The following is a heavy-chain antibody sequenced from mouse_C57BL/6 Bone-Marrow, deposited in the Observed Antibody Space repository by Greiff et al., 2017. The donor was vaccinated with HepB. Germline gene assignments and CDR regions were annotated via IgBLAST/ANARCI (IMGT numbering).Heavy chain of an antibody. J-gene: IGHJ4*01. Sequence: VKLMESGPGLVQPSQSLSITCTVSGFSLTSYGVHWVRQSPGKGLEWLGVIWSGGSTDYNAAFISRLSISKDNSKSQVFFKMNSLQADDTAIYYCARNGYYGSSYRYYAMDYWGQGTSVTVSS. D-gene: IGHD1-1*01. V-gene: IGHV2-2*01. CDR2: IWSGGST. CDR3: ARNGYYGSSYRYYAMDY. CDR1: GFSLTSYG.